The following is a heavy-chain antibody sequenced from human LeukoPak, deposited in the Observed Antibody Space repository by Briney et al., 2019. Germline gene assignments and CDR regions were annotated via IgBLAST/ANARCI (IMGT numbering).Heavy chain of an antibody. Sequence: GGSLRLSCAASGFTFSNKAMSWVRQAPGKGLEWVSYISSSSSYTNYADSVKGRFTISRDNAKNSLYLQMNSLRAEDTAVYYCARPYDSSGYYVVGSAFDIWGQGTMVTVSS. V-gene: IGHV3-11*06. CDR2: ISSSSSYT. D-gene: IGHD3-22*01. CDR3: ARPYDSSGYYVVGSAFDI. CDR1: GFTFSNKA. J-gene: IGHJ3*02.